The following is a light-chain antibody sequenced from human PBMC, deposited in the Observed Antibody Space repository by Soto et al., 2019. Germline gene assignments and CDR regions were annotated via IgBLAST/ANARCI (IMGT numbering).Light chain of an antibody. CDR1: SSNIGGGYD. CDR3: QSYDSSLSVV. Sequence: QSVLTQPPSVSGAPGQRVTISCTGSSSNIGGGYDVHWYQQLPGTAPKLLIYGNSNRPSGVPDRFSGSKSGTSASLAITGLQDEDEADYYCQSYDSSLSVVFGGGTKLTVL. CDR2: GNS. J-gene: IGLJ2*01. V-gene: IGLV1-40*01.